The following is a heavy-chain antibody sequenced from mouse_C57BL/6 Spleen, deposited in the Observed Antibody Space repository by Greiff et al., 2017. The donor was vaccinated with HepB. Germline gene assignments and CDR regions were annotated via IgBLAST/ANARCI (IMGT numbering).Heavy chain of an antibody. V-gene: IGHV1-82*01. CDR1: GYAFSSSW. CDR2: IYPGDGDT. J-gene: IGHJ1*03. Sequence: QVQLKESGPELVKPGASVKISCKASGYAFSSSWMNWVKQRPGKGLEWIGRIYPGDGDTNYNGKFKGKATLTADKSSSTAYMKLSSLTSEDSAVYVCARCVYYGSSYWYFDVWGTGTTVTVSS. CDR3: ARCVYYGSSYWYFDV. D-gene: IGHD1-1*01.